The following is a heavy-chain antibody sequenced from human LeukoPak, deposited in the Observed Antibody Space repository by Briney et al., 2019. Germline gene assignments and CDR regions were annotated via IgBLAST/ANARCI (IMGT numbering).Heavy chain of an antibody. CDR2: IYYSGST. V-gene: IGHV4-39*01. CDR1: GTSISSSSYS. Sequence: NPSETLSLTCTVSGTSISSSSYSWGWIRQPPGKGLEWIGSIYYSGSTYYKPSLKSRVTISVDTSKNQFSLKLSSVTAADTAVYYCASRSSYXYGPTDYWGQGTLVTVSS. J-gene: IGHJ4*02. CDR3: ASRSSYXYGPTDY. D-gene: IGHD5-18*01.